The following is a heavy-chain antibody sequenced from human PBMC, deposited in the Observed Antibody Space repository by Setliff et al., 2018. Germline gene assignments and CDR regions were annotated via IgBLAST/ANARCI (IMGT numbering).Heavy chain of an antibody. CDR1: GGSISSDY. Sequence: SETLSLTCNVSGGSISSDYWAWIRQPPGKALEWIGYFYHSASSNYNPSLKSRVTISVDTSKNQFSLKLSAVTAADTAVYFCAREDGPNYYYYYMDIWGKGTTVTVSS. J-gene: IGHJ6*03. CDR3: AREDGPNYYYYYMDI. CDR2: FYHSASS. D-gene: IGHD2-8*01. V-gene: IGHV4-59*12.